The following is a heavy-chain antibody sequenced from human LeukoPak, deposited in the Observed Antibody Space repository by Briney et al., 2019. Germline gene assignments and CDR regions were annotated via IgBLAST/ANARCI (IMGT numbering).Heavy chain of an antibody. CDR1: GYTFTSYA. CDR3: ARPYYYDSSGYYHTGFDY. J-gene: IGHJ4*02. CDR2: INAGNGNT. D-gene: IGHD3-22*01. V-gene: IGHV1-3*01. Sequence: ASVKVSCKASGYTFTSYAMRWVRQAPGQRLEWMGWINAGNGNTKYSQKFQGRVTITRDTSASTAYMELSSLRSEDTAVYYCARPYYYDSSGYYHTGFDYWGQGTLVTVSS.